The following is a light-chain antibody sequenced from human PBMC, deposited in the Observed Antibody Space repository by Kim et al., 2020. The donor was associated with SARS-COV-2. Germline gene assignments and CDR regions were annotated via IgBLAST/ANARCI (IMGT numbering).Light chain of an antibody. CDR2: DAS. V-gene: IGKV1-33*01. CDR1: QDISNY. J-gene: IGKJ2*01. CDR3: QQYDDLPYT. Sequence: DIQMTQSPSSLSASVGDRVTITCQASQDISNYLNWYQQKPGKAPKLLIYDASNLETGVPSRFSGSGSGTHFTFTISSLQPEDITTYYCQQYDDLPYTFGQGTKLDI.